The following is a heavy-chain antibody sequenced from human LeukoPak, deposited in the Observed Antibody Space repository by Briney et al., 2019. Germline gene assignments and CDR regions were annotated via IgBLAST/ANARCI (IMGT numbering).Heavy chain of an antibody. Sequence: SETLSLTCAVYGGSFSGYYWSWIRQPPGKGLEWIGEINHSGSTNYNPSLKSRVTISVDTSKNQFSLKLSSVTAADTAVYYCARRGRKTYYYGSGSYSYWGQGTLVTVSS. CDR2: INHSGST. CDR1: GGSFSGYY. D-gene: IGHD3-10*01. CDR3: ARRGRKTYYYGSGSYSY. V-gene: IGHV4-34*01. J-gene: IGHJ4*02.